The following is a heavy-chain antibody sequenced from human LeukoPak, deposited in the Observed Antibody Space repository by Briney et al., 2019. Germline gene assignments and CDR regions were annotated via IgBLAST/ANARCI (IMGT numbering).Heavy chain of an antibody. D-gene: IGHD2-15*01. CDR1: GGSFSSGLYY. CDR2: IYTSGST. CDR3: GRTEGSYCSGGSCYFSGPYYYYMDV. V-gene: IGHV4-61*02. J-gene: IGHJ6*03. Sequence: SETLSLTCTVSGGSFSSGLYYWSWIRQPAGKGLEWIGRIYTSGSTNYNPSLKSRVTISVDTSKNQFSLKLSSVTAADTAVYYCGRTEGSYCSGGSCYFSGPYYYYMDVWGKGTTVTISS.